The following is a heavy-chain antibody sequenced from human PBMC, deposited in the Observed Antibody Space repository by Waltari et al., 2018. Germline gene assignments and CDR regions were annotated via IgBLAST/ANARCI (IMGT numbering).Heavy chain of an antibody. CDR1: GFTFSSYG. CDR2: IWYDGSNK. Sequence: QVQLVESGGGVVQPGRSLRLSCAASGFTFSSYGMHWVRQAPGKGLEWLAVIWYDGSNKYYADSVKGRFTISRDNSKNTLYLQMNSLRAEDTAVYYCARGSDDSLGDAFDIWGQGTMVTVSS. V-gene: IGHV3-33*01. J-gene: IGHJ3*02. D-gene: IGHD3-3*01. CDR3: ARGSDDSLGDAFDI.